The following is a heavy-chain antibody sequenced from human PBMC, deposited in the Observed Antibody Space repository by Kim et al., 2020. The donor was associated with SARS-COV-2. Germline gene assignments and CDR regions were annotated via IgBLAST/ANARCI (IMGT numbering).Heavy chain of an antibody. Sequence: SETLSLTCSVSGDSISNPSYWNWIRQSAEIRLEWIGRIYPTGPTFYNPSLKSRVTMSVDTSKNQVSLTLTSVTAADSAIYYCARARYYDSRGFDYWGQGSPVTVSS. J-gene: IGHJ4*01. CDR3: ARARYYDSRGFDY. CDR2: IYPTGPT. CDR1: GDSISNPSY. D-gene: IGHD3-22*01. V-gene: IGHV4-4*07.